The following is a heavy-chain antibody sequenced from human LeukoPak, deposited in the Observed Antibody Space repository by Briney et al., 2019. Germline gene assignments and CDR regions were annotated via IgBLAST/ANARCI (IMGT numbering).Heavy chain of an antibody. CDR2: ISGSGGST. D-gene: IGHD3-3*01. CDR1: GFTFSSYA. CDR3: AKALDVLRFLVWFDAFDI. Sequence: GGSLRLSCAASGFTFSSYAMSWVRQAPGKGLEWVSAISGSGGSTYYAHSVKGRFTISRDNSKNTLHLRLTSLRAEDTAVYYLAKALDVLRFLVWFDAFDIGGQGTMVTVPS. J-gene: IGHJ3*02. V-gene: IGHV3-23*01.